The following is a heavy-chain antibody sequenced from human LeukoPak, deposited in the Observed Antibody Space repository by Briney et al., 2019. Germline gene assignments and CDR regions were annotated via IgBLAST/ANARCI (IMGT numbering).Heavy chain of an antibody. CDR2: ISSSGNTV. CDR3: ARDLHGGSYYYPLV. Sequence: GGSLRLSCAASGFTFSSYWMSWVRQAPGKGLEWVSYISSSGNTVYDADSVKGRFTIFRDNAMNSLYLQMNSLRAEDTAVYYCARDLHGGSYYYPLVWGKGTTVTISS. V-gene: IGHV3-48*04. J-gene: IGHJ6*03. D-gene: IGHD1-26*01. CDR1: GFTFSSYW.